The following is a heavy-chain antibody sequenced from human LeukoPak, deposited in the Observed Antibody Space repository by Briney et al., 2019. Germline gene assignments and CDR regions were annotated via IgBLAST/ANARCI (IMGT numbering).Heavy chain of an antibody. V-gene: IGHV3-43*02. CDR2: TSGDGITT. Sequence: GGSLRLSCAASGFTFHNYAIHWVRQAPGKGLEWVSLTSGDGITTYFADSVKGRFTISRDNSKSSLFLQMNSLRTEDTALYYCARDHVYGGADYWGQGTLVTVS. CDR1: GFTFHNYA. J-gene: IGHJ4*02. D-gene: IGHD5/OR15-5a*01. CDR3: ARDHVYGGADY.